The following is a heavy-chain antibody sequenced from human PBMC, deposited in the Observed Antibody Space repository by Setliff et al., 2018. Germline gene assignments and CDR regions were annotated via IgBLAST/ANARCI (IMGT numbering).Heavy chain of an antibody. CDR3: AKDSLEVVIALHGMDV. D-gene: IGHD2-21*01. J-gene: IGHJ6*02. V-gene: IGHV3-30*02. CDR2: VRYDGSNK. CDR1: GFTFSRFG. Sequence: GGSLRLSCAASGFTFSRFGMYWVRQAPGKGLEWVAFVRYDGSNKYYADSVKGRFTISKDNSKNTLYLQMNSLTSEDTAVYYCAKDSLEVVIALHGMDVWGQGTTVTVSS.